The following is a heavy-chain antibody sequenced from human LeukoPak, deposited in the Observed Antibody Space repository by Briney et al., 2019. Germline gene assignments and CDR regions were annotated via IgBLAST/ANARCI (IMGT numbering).Heavy chain of an antibody. CDR3: ARRQYSGYDYLG. J-gene: IGHJ4*02. Sequence: PSETLSLTCTVSGGSISSGSYYWSWIRQPAGKGLEWIGRIYTSGSTNYNPSLKSRVTISVDTSKNQFSLKLSSVTAADTAVYYCARRQYSGYDYLGWGQGTLVTVSS. CDR2: IYTSGST. D-gene: IGHD5-12*01. V-gene: IGHV4-61*02. CDR1: GGSISSGSYY.